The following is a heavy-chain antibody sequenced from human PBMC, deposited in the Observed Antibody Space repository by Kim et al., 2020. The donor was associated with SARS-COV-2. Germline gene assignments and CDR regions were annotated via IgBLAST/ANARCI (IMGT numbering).Heavy chain of an antibody. Sequence: GGSLRLSCAASGFTFSSYAMGWVRQAPGKGLEWVSGISNSGDFTYHTDSVKGRFTISRDNSKNTLSLQMDSLRADDTAISYCAKERAGTGSYYRFHYWGQGALGTVSS. CDR1: GFTFSSYA. CDR3: AKERAGTGSYYRFHY. J-gene: IGHJ4*02. V-gene: IGHV3-23*01. D-gene: IGHD3-10*01. CDR2: ISNSGDFT.